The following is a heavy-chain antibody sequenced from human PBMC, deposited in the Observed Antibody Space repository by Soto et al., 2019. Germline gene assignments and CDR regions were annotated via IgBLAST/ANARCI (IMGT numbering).Heavy chain of an antibody. CDR2: ISWNSGRI. D-gene: IGHD6-19*01. J-gene: IGHJ4*02. V-gene: IGHV3-9*01. CDR1: GFTFDDYA. Sequence: EVQLVESGGGLVQPGRSLRLSCAASGFTFDDYAMHWVRQAPGKGLEWVSGISWNSGRIGYADSVKGRFTISRDNAKNSLYLHMNRLRAEETAWYYCAKEKQWLVREGYFDYWGQGTLVTVSS. CDR3: AKEKQWLVREGYFDY.